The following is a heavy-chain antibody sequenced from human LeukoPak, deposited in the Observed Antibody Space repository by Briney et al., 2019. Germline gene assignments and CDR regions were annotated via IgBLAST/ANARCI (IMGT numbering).Heavy chain of an antibody. CDR1: GFTFSSYA. J-gene: IGHJ4*02. Sequence: GGSLRLSCAASGFTFSSYAMSWVRQAPGKGLEWVSAISGSGGSTDYADSVKGRFTISRDNSKNTLYLQMNSLRAEDTAVYYCANLPRYPITDYWGQGTLVTVSS. CDR2: ISGSGGST. CDR3: ANLPRYPITDY. V-gene: IGHV3-23*01. D-gene: IGHD1-14*01.